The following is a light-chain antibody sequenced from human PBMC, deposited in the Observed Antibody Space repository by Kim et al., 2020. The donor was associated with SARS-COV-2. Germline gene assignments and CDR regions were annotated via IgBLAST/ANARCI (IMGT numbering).Light chain of an antibody. V-gene: IGLV3-21*04. CDR1: NIGNKS. CDR3: QVWDSSSDLVV. J-gene: IGLJ2*01. CDR2: YDS. Sequence: APGKTARITCGGNNIGNKSVHWYQQKPGQAPVLVIYYDSDRPSGIPERFSGSNSGNTATLTISRVEAGDEADYYCQVWDSSSDLVVFGGGTQLTVL.